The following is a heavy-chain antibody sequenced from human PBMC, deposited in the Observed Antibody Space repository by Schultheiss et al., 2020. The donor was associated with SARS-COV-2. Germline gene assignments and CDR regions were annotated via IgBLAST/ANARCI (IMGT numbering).Heavy chain of an antibody. CDR1: GFSLSTSGVG. J-gene: IGHJ6*03. D-gene: IGHD2-2*01. V-gene: IGHV2-5*02. CDR3: AHMLWELIVVPAAPDYYYYYLDV. Sequence: SGPTLVKPTQTLTLTCTFSGFSLSTSGVGVGWIRQPPGKALEWLALIYWDDDKRYSPSLKSRLTITKDTSKNQVVLTMTNMDPVDTATYYCAHMLWELIVVPAAPDYYYYYLDVWGKGTTVTVSS. CDR2: IYWDDDK.